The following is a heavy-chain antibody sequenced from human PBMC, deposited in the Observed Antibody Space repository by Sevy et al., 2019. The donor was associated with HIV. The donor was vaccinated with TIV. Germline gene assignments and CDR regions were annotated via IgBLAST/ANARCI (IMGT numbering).Heavy chain of an antibody. CDR1: GFTFSEYG. CDR2: ISHDGRNNK. V-gene: IGHV3-33*08. Sequence: GGSLRLSCVASGFTFSEYGMHWVRQAPGKGLEWVAVISHDGRNNKYNADSVKGRFTISRDNSKNTLYLQMNSLRAKDTAIYYCARDRGEILRSAFKSWGQGTRVTVSS. J-gene: IGHJ5*02. D-gene: IGHD3-10*01. CDR3: ARDRGEILRSAFKS.